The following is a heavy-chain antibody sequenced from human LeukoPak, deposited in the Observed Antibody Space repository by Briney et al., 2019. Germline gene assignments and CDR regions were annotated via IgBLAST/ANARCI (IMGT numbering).Heavy chain of an antibody. V-gene: IGHV4-61*02. CDR1: GGSISSGSYY. Sequence: SETLSLTCTVSGGSISSGSYYWSWIRQPAGKGLEWIGRIYTSGSTNYNPSLKSRVTISVDTSKNQFSLKLNSVTAADTAVYYCARQYIDILTGYHRGELYWCFDLWGRGTLVTVSS. D-gene: IGHD3-9*01. CDR3: ARQYIDILTGYHRGELYWCFDL. CDR2: IYTSGST. J-gene: IGHJ2*01.